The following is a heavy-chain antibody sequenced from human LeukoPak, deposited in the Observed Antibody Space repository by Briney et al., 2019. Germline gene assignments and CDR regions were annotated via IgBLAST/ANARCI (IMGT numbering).Heavy chain of an antibody. CDR1: GGSISSSSYY. V-gene: IGHV4-39*07. CDR2: IYYSGST. Sequence: SETLSLTCTVSGGSISSSSYYWGWIRQPPGKGLEWIGSIYYSGSTYYNPSLKSRVTISVDTSKNQFSLKLSSVTAADTAVYYCARLKVAAAGGDYYGMDVWGQGTTVTVSS. CDR3: ARLKVAAAGGDYYGMDV. J-gene: IGHJ6*02. D-gene: IGHD6-13*01.